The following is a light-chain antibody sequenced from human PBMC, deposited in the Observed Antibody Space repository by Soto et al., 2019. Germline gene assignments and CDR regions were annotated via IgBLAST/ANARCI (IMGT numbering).Light chain of an antibody. V-gene: IGKV1-5*01. CDR2: DAS. CDR3: QQYDTYPWT. Sequence: DIQMTQSPTTLSASVGDRVIITCRASQRMSAWLAWYQQKPGKAPKLLIYDASSLENGVPSRFSGSGSGTEFTLTVSSLQPDDFATYYCQQYDTYPWTFGQGTKVDIK. CDR1: QRMSAW. J-gene: IGKJ1*01.